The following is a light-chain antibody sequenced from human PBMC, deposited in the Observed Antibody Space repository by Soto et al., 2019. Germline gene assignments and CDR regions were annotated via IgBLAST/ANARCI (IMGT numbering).Light chain of an antibody. CDR3: CSYAGSYTYV. CDR2: DVS. V-gene: IGLV2-11*01. J-gene: IGLJ1*01. CDR1: SSDVGGYNS. Sequence: QSALTQPASVSGSPGQSITISCTGTSSDVGGYNSVSWYQQHPGRAPKLIIYDVSKRPSGVPDRFSGSKSGNTASLTISGLQSDDEADYYCCSYAGSYTYVFGTGTKLTVL.